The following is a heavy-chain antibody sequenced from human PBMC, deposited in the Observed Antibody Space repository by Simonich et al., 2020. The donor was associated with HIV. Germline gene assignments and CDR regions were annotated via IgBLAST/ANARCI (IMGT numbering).Heavy chain of an antibody. Sequence: QVQLQQWGAGLLKPSETLSLTCDVYGGSFNGYYWSWIRQHPGKGLDWIGEINHSGNTNYNPSLKSRVTISVETSKKHFSLKVRSVTVADTALYYCARLTVYSYGTYYFDYWGQGTLVTVSS. J-gene: IGHJ4*02. D-gene: IGHD5-18*01. CDR1: GGSFNGYY. CDR2: INHSGNT. CDR3: ARLTVYSYGTYYFDY. V-gene: IGHV4-34*01.